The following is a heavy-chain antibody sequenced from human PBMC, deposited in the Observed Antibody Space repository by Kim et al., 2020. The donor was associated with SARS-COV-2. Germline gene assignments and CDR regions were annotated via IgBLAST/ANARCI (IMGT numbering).Heavy chain of an antibody. D-gene: IGHD3-9*01. J-gene: IGHJ6*02. CDR1: GFTFSSYS. CDR2: ISSSSSYI. Sequence: GGSLRLFCAASGFTFSSYSMNWVRQAPGKGLEWVSSISSSSSYIYYADSVKGRFTISRDNAKNSLYLQMNSLRAEDTAVYYCARCFDILTGYYSGRGVYYYGMDVWGQGTTVTVSS. CDR3: ARCFDILTGYYSGRGVYYYGMDV. V-gene: IGHV3-21*01.